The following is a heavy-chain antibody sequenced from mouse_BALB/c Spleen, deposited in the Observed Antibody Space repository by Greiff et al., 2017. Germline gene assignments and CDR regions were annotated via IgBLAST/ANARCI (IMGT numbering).Heavy chain of an antibody. CDR3: AREDDPDVPMDY. V-gene: IGHV1-69*02. CDR2: IDPSDSET. J-gene: IGHJ4*01. D-gene: IGHD2-3*01. Sequence: QVQLQQPGAELVKPGAPVKLSCKASGYTFTSYWMNWVKQRPGRGLEWIGRIDPSDSETHYNQKFKDKATLTVDKSSSTAYIQLSSLTSEDSAVYYCAREDDPDVPMDYWGQGTSVTVSS. CDR1: GYTFTSYW.